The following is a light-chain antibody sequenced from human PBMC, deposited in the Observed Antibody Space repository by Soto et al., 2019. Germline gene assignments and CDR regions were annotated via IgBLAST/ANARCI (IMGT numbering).Light chain of an antibody. V-gene: IGLV2-14*03. CDR2: DVS. J-gene: IGLJ1*01. CDR1: SSDLGDYNY. Sequence: QSVLTQPASVSGSPGQSITISCTGASSDLGDYNYVSWYQQHPGKAPKLMIYDVSSRPSGVSDRFSGSKSGNTASLTISGLQVEDEADYYCTSYTTPGTYALATGTKVTVL. CDR3: TSYTTPGTYA.